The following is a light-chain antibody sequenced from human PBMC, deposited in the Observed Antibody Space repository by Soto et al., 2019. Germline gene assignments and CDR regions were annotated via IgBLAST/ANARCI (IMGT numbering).Light chain of an antibody. J-gene: IGKJ1*01. CDR2: KAS. V-gene: IGKV1-5*03. CDR1: QSISSW. Sequence: DIQMTQSPSTLSASVGDRVTITCRASQSISSWLAWYQQKPGKAPKLLIYKASSLESGVPSRFSGSGSGTEFTLTISSLEPEDFAVYYCQQRSNWPRTFGQGTKVDIK. CDR3: QQRSNWPRT.